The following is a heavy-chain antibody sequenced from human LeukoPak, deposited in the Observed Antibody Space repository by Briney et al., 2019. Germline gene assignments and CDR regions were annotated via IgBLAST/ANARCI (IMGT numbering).Heavy chain of an antibody. V-gene: IGHV3-21*01. CDR3: AREGRSNSGGFGY. D-gene: IGHD3-10*01. J-gene: IGHJ4*02. CDR1: GFTFSSYN. Sequence: GGSLRLSCAASGFTFSSYNMNWVRQAPGKGLEWISSISSGTNYIYYADSLKGRFTISRDNAENSLYLQMKSLRVEDTAVYYCAREGRSNSGGFGYWGQGTLVTVSS. CDR2: ISSGTNYI.